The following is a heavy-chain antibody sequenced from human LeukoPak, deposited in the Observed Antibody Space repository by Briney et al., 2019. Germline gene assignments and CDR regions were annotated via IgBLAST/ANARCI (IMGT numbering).Heavy chain of an antibody. V-gene: IGHV4-38-2*01. J-gene: IGHJ4*02. CDR1: GYSISSGYY. CDR3: AYQLLFYYFDY. Sequence: SETLSLTCAVSGYSISSGYYWGWIRQPPGKGLEWIGSINHSGSTYYNPSLKSRVTISVDTSKNQFSLKLSSVTAADTAVYYCAYQLLFYYFDYWGQGTLVTVSS. D-gene: IGHD2-2*01. CDR2: INHSGST.